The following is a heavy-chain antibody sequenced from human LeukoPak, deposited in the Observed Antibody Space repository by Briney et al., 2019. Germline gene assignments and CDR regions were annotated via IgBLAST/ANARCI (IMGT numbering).Heavy chain of an antibody. CDR3: ARGIAVVINAFDI. CDR1: GYTFTSYY. Sequence: ASVKVSCKASGYTFTSYYMHWVRQAPGQGLEWMGWINPNSGGTNYAQKFQGRVTMTRDTSISTAYMELSRLRSDDTAVYYCARGIAVVINAFDIWGQGTMVTVSS. CDR2: INPNSGGT. J-gene: IGHJ3*02. V-gene: IGHV1-2*02. D-gene: IGHD3-22*01.